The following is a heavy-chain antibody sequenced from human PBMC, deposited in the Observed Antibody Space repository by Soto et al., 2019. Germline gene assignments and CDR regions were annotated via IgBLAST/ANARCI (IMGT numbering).Heavy chain of an antibody. D-gene: IGHD6-19*01. Sequence: EVQLLESGGGLVQPGGSLRLSCAASGLTFSNYAMSWVRQAPGKGLEWVSGISYSGVNTYYADSVKGRFTISRDNSKNTLYLQLDGLRAEDTAVYSCAKDRSRGWYRAFVIWVQGTMVTVSS. J-gene: IGHJ3*02. CDR2: ISYSGVNT. CDR1: GLTFSNYA. V-gene: IGHV3-23*01. CDR3: AKDRSRGWYRAFVI.